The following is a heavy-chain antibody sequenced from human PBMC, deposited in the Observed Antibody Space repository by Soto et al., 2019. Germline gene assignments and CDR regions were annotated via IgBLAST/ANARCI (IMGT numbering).Heavy chain of an antibody. CDR2: IIPIFGTA. J-gene: IGHJ6*02. Sequence: QVQLVQSGAEVKKPGSSVKVSCKASGGTFSSYAISWVRQAPGQGLEWMGGIIPIFGTANYAQKFQGRVTITEDKSTSTAYMELSSLRSEDTAVYYCARGGGDIVVVPAATALWYYGMDVWGQGTTVTVSS. D-gene: IGHD2-2*01. CDR1: GGTFSSYA. CDR3: ARGGGDIVVVPAATALWYYGMDV. V-gene: IGHV1-69*06.